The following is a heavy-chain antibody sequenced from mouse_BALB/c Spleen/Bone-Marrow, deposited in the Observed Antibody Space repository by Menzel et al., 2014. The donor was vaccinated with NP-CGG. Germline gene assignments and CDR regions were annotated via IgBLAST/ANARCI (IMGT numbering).Heavy chain of an antibody. CDR1: GISITTGNYR. CDR3: ARELYYFDY. Sequence: EVKLVESGPGLVKPSQTVSLTCTVTGISITTGNYRWSWIRQFPGNKLEWIGYIYYSGTITYNPSLTSRTTITRDTSKIQFFLEMNSLTAEDTATYYCARELYYFDYWGQGTTLTVSS. V-gene: IGHV3-5*02. CDR2: IYYSGTI. J-gene: IGHJ2*01.